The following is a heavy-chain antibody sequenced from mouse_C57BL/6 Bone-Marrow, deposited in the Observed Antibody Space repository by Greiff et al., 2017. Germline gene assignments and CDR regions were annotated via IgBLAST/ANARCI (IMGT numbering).Heavy chain of an antibody. Sequence: QVQLQQPGAELVMPGASVKLSCKASGYTFTSYWMHWVKQRPGQGLEWIGEIDPSDSYTNYNQKFKGKSTLTVDKSSSTAYMQLSSLTSEDTAVYYCARGGLLRPVGDCWYFDVWGTGTTVTVSS. CDR3: ARGGLLRPVGDCWYFDV. D-gene: IGHD1-2*01. CDR1: GYTFTSYW. V-gene: IGHV1-69*01. CDR2: IDPSDSYT. J-gene: IGHJ1*03.